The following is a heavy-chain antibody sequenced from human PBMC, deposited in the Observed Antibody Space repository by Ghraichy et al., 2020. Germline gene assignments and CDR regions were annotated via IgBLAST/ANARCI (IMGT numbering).Heavy chain of an antibody. J-gene: IGHJ3*02. CDR1: GGSISSSSYY. CDR3: ARGAPNDYSKNDAFDI. V-gene: IGHV4-39*07. CDR2: IYYSGST. D-gene: IGHD4-11*01. Sequence: SETLSLTCTVSGGSISSSSYYWGWIRQPPGKGLEWIGSIYYSGSTYYNPSLKSRVTISVDTSKNQFSLKLSSVTAADTAVYYCARGAPNDYSKNDAFDIWGQGTMVTVSS.